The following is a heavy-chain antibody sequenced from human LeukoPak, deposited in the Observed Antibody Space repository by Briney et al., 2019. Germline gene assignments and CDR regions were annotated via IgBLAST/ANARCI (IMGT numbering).Heavy chain of an antibody. V-gene: IGHV1-18*04. CDR3: ARDCGIAGCSRPVDY. D-gene: IGHD2-21*01. Sequence: GASVTVSFTGSGYTFTIYGISWDRQAPGQGLGRMGWISAYNGNTNYAQKLPGRVSITTATSTSTASMELRSLRPEDTAVYNCARDCGIAGCSRPVDYWGQGNLVPASP. J-gene: IGHJ4*02. CDR2: ISAYNGNT. CDR1: GYTFTIYG.